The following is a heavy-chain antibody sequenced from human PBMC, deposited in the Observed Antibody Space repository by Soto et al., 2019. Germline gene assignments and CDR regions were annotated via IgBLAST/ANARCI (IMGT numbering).Heavy chain of an antibody. J-gene: IGHJ4*02. Sequence: QVQLVESGGGVVQSGRSLRLSCAASGFTFSSYGMHWVRQAPGKGLEWVAIIWYDGSNKIYADSVKGRFTISRDNSKNTLYLRMNSLRAEDTAVYYCARVPETYCSCGSCYSGGIDYWGQGTLVTVSS. CDR2: IWYDGSNK. D-gene: IGHD2-15*01. V-gene: IGHV3-33*01. CDR3: ARVPETYCSCGSCYSGGIDY. CDR1: GFTFSSYG.